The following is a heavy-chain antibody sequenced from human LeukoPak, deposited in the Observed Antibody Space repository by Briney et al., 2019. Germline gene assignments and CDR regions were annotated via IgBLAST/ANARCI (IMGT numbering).Heavy chain of an antibody. V-gene: IGHV1-69*06. Sequence: ASVKVSCKASGGTFSSYAIGWVRQAPGQGLEWMGGIIPIFGTANYAQKFQGRVTITADKSTSTAYMELSSLRSEDTAVYYCARGLTIPLADYYYYYYMDVWGKGTTVTVSS. J-gene: IGHJ6*03. D-gene: IGHD3-3*01. CDR1: GGTFSSYA. CDR3: ARGLTIPLADYYYYYYMDV. CDR2: IIPIFGTA.